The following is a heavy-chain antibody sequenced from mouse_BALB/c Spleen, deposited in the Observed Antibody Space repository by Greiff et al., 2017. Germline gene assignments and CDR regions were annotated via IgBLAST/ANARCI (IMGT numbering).Heavy chain of an antibody. V-gene: IGHV14-1*02. D-gene: IGHD2-1*01. CDR2: IDPENGNT. J-gene: IGHJ3*01. CDR1: GFNIKDYY. CDR3: ARSAGGNYPPWFAY. Sequence: EVQLQQSGAELVRPGALVKLSCKASGFNIKDYYMHWVKQRPEQGLEWIGWIDPENGNTIYDPKFQGKASITADTSSNTAYLQLSSLTSEDTAVYYCARSAGGNYPPWFAYWGQGTLVTVSA.